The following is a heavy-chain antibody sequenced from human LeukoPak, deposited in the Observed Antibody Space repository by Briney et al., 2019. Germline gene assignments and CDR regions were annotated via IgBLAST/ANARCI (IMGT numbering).Heavy chain of an antibody. CDR1: GFTFSSYA. CDR3: ARDYSSVPEY. V-gene: IGHV3-30*04. D-gene: IGHD6-19*01. Sequence: GGSLRLSCAASGFTFSSYAMHWVRQAPGKGLEWVAVVSYDGSNKYYADSVKGRFTISRDNAKNTLYLQLSSLRAEDTAVYYCARDYSSVPEYWGQGTLVTVSS. J-gene: IGHJ4*02. CDR2: VSYDGSNK.